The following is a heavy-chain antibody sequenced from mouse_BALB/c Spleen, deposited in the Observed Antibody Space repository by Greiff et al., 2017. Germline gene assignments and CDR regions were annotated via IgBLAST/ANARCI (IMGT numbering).Heavy chain of an antibody. D-gene: IGHD2-10*01. J-gene: IGHJ2*01. CDR1: GYSFTSYW. Sequence: VQLQQSGTVLARPGASVKMSCKASGYSFTSYWMHWVKQRPGQGLEWIGAIYPGNSDTSYNQKFKGKAKLTAVTSASTAYMELSSLTNEDSAVYYCTISYYGNYCFDYWGQGTTLTVSS. CDR2: IYPGNSDT. CDR3: TISYYGNYCFDY. V-gene: IGHV1-5*01.